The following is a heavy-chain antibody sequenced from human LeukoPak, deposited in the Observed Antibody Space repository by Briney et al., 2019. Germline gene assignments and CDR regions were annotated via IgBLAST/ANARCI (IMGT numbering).Heavy chain of an antibody. J-gene: IGHJ4*02. CDR3: AGGKYSSSWGSLDY. V-gene: IGHV3-53*01. CDR2: IYSGGST. D-gene: IGHD6-13*01. CDR1: GFTVSSNY. Sequence: PGGSLRLSCAASGFTVSSNYMSWVRQAPGKGLEWVSVIYSGGSTYYADSVKGRFTISRDNSKNTLYLQMNSLRAEDTAVYYCAGGKYSSSWGSLDYWGQGTLVTVSS.